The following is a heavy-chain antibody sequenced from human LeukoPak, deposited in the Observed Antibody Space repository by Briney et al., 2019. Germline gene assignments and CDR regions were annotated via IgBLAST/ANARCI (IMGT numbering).Heavy chain of an antibody. CDR1: GFTVSSNY. J-gene: IGHJ4*02. CDR2: IYSGGST. V-gene: IGHV3-53*01. D-gene: IGHD1-1*01. CDR3: ASQLPPHLPFDY. Sequence: GGSLRLSCAASGFTVSSNYMSWVRQAPGKGLEWVSVIYSGGSTYYADPVKGRFTISRDNSKNTLYLQMNSLRAEDTAVYYCASQLPPHLPFDYWGQGTLVTVSS.